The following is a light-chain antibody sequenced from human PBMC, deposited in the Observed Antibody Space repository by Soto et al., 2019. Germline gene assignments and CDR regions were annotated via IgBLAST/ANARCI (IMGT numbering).Light chain of an antibody. V-gene: IGKV3-11*01. Sequence: EIVLTQSPATLSLSLGERATLSSMASQSIGSYLAWYQHKLGQPPRLLIYDASNRATGIPVRFSGSGSGTDFTLTISSLEPEDFAVYYCQQRSNWPRTFGQGTKVDIK. CDR3: QQRSNWPRT. CDR2: DAS. J-gene: IGKJ1*01. CDR1: QSIGSY.